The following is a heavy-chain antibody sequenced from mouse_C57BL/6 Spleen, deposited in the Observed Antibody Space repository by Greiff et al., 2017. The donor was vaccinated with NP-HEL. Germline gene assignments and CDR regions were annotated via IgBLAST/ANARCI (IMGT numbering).Heavy chain of an antibody. D-gene: IGHD3-3*01. CDR1: GYSITSGYD. V-gene: IGHV3-1*01. CDR3: ARGHLGYAMDY. Sequence: DVKLQESGPGMVKPSQSLSLTCTVTGYSITSGYDWHWIRHFPGNKLEWMGYISYSGSTNYNPSLKSRISITHDTSKNHFFLKLNSVTTEDTATYYCARGHLGYAMDYWGQGTSVTVSS. J-gene: IGHJ4*01. CDR2: ISYSGST.